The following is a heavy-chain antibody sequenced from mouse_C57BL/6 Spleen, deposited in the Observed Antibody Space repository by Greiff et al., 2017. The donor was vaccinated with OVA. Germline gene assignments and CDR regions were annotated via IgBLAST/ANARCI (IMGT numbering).Heavy chain of an antibody. CDR3: TGYWDLDY. Sequence: EVMLVESGGGLVQPGGSLKLSCVASGFSFSNYWMNWVRQSPEKGLEWVAQIRLKSDNYATHYVAFVKGRFTISRDDSKSSVYLQMNNLRAVDTGIYYCTGYWDLDYWGQGTTLTVSS. CDR1: GFSFSNYW. CDR2: IRLKSDNYAT. J-gene: IGHJ2*01. D-gene: IGHD4-1*01. V-gene: IGHV6-3*01.